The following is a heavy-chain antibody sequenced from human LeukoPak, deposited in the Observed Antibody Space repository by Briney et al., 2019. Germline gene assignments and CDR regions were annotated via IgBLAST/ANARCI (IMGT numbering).Heavy chain of an antibody. Sequence: ASVKVSCKASGYTFTGYYMHWVRQAPGQGLEWMGWINPNSGGTNYAQKFQGRVTMTRDTSISTAYMELSRLRSDDTAVYYCASAQTTILGATSFDYWGQGTLVTVSS. D-gene: IGHD1-26*01. CDR3: ASAQTTILGATSFDY. CDR1: GYTFTGYY. J-gene: IGHJ4*02. CDR2: INPNSGGT. V-gene: IGHV1-2*02.